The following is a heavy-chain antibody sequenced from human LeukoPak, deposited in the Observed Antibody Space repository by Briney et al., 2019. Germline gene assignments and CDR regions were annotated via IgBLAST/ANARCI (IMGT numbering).Heavy chain of an antibody. D-gene: IGHD2-15*01. CDR3: ARDIVVVVADPMGFCAFDI. Sequence: ASVKVSCKASGYTFTGYYMHWVRQAPGQGLEWMGWISAYNGNTNYAQKLQGRVTMTTDTSTSTAYMELRSLRSDDTAVYYCARDIVVVVADPMGFCAFDIWGQGTMVTVSS. J-gene: IGHJ3*02. CDR1: GYTFTGYY. V-gene: IGHV1-18*04. CDR2: ISAYNGNT.